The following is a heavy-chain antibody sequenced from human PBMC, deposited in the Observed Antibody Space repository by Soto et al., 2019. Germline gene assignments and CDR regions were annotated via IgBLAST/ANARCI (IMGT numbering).Heavy chain of an antibody. CDR1: GGSISSGGYS. V-gene: IGHV4-30-2*01. CDR3: ARVSRDGYNVDY. CDR2: IYHSGST. Sequence: SETLSLTCAVSGGSISSGGYSWSWIRQPPGKGLEWIGYIYHSGSTYYNPSLKSRVTISVDRSKNQFSLKLSSVTAADTAVYYCARVSRDGYNVDYWGQGTLVTVSS. D-gene: IGHD5-12*01. J-gene: IGHJ4*02.